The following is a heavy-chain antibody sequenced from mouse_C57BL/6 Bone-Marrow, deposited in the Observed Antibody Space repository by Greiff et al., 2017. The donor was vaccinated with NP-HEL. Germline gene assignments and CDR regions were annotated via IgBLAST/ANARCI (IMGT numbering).Heavy chain of an antibody. D-gene: IGHD1-1*01. Sequence: VQLQQPGADLVKPGASVKLSCKASGYTFTSYWMHWVKQRPGRGLEWIGRIDPNSGGTTFNETFKTKATLTVDKPSSTAYMQLSSLTSEDSAVYDCARYYYGSRGWYFDVWGTGTTVTVSS. CDR3: ARYYYGSRGWYFDV. V-gene: IGHV1-72*01. CDR2: IDPNSGGT. CDR1: GYTFTSYW. J-gene: IGHJ1*03.